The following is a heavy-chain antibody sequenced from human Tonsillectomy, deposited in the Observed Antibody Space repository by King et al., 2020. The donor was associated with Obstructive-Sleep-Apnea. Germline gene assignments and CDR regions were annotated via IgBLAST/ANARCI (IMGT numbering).Heavy chain of an antibody. Sequence: QLQESGPGLVKPSGTLSLTCAVSGGSVSSGYWWTWVRQAPVKGLEGVGEIYHSGSTNYSPPLKSRVTISIDKSKNEFSLELSSVTAADTAVYYCASRSDSGPYWGQGTLVTVSS. V-gene: IGHV4-4*02. D-gene: IGHD3-10*01. J-gene: IGHJ4*02. CDR2: IYHSGST. CDR1: GGSVSSGYW. CDR3: ASRSDSGPY.